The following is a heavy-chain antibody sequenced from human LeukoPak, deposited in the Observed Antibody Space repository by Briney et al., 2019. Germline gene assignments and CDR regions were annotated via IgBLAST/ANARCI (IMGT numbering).Heavy chain of an antibody. V-gene: IGHV5-10-1*01. Sequence: GESLKISCKGSGYSFTSYWISWVRQMPGKGLEWMGRTDPSDSYTNYSPSFQGHVTISADKSISTAYLQWSSLKASDTAMYYCARHTYYYGSGSYYIAIDYWGQGTLVTVSS. CDR1: GYSFTSYW. CDR2: TDPSDSYT. CDR3: ARHTYYYGSGSYYIAIDY. D-gene: IGHD3-10*01. J-gene: IGHJ4*02.